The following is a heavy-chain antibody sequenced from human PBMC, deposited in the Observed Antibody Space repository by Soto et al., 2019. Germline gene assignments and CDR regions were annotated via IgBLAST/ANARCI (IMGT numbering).Heavy chain of an antibody. Sequence: EVQLLEAGGGLVQFGGSQRLSCAASGFTFSRYAMSWVRQAPGKGLEWVSTLSGSGGATYYAASVKGWFTISRDNSKSTVYLQMNSLGADDTAVYYCAKQQGPGTPYYYAMDVWGQGTAVTVSS. CDR2: LSGSGGAT. D-gene: IGHD1-1*01. J-gene: IGHJ6*02. CDR3: AKQQGPGTPYYYAMDV. V-gene: IGHV3-23*01. CDR1: GFTFSRYA.